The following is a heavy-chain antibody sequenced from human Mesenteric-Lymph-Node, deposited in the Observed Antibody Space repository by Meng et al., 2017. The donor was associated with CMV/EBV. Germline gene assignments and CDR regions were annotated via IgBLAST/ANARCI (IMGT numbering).Heavy chain of an antibody. CDR1: GFTFTKYI. CDR2: IRFDGGDK. V-gene: IGHV3-30*02. J-gene: IGHJ4*02. Sequence: GGSLRLSCAASGFTFTKYIMHWVRQAPGKGLEWVTYIRFDGGDKYYADSVKGRFTISRDNSKNTLYLQMNSLRGDDSPIYYCTRALDYWGQGTPVTVSS. CDR3: TRALDY.